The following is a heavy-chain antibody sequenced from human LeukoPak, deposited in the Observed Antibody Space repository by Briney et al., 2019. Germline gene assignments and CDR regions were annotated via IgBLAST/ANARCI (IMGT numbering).Heavy chain of an antibody. V-gene: IGHV4-4*02. CDR1: GGSVTSTNW. CDR3: AREGGFYRPLDY. CDR2: VRVDGRT. J-gene: IGHJ4*02. D-gene: IGHD3-3*01. Sequence: SETLSLTCGVSGGSVTSTNWWTWVRQPPGKGLEWIGEVRVDGRTNYNPSLKSRLTLSVDLSENHISLGLTSVTAADTAVYYCAREGGFYRPLDYSGQGTLVTVSS.